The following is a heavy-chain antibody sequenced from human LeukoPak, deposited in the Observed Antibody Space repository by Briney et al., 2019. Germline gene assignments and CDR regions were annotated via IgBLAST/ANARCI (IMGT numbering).Heavy chain of an antibody. CDR1: GGSISNFY. D-gene: IGHD2-15*01. CDR2: IYYSGST. J-gene: IGHJ5*02. V-gene: IGHV4-59*01. CDR3: ARGGNWFDP. Sequence: SETLSLTCTVSGGSISNFYWSWIRQPPGKGLEWIAYIYYSGSTDYSPSLKSRVTISLDTSSNQFSLKLSSVTAADTAVYYCARGGNWFDPWGQGTLVTVSS.